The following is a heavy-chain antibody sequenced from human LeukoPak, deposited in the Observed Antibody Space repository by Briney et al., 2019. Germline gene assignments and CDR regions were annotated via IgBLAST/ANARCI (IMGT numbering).Heavy chain of an antibody. CDR2: ISSSIIYI. J-gene: IGHJ4*02. D-gene: IGHD2-21*02. CDR3: ARDGSRGNLVTAPDY. Sequence: PGGSLRLSCAASGFIFSSYSMNWVRQAPGKGLEWVSSISSSIIYIYYADSVKGRFTISRDNAKNSLYLQMNSLRAEDTAVYYCARDGSRGNLVTAPDYWGQGTLVTVSS. CDR1: GFIFSSYS. V-gene: IGHV3-21*01.